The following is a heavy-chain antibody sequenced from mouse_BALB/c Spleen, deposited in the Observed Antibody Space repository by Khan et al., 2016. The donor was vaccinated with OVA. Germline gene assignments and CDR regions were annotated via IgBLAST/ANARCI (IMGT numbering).Heavy chain of an antibody. V-gene: IGHV2-6-5*01. CDR2: IWGGGST. J-gene: IGHJ4*01. CDR1: GFSLSDYG. CDR3: AKGVWSYYYTLDY. Sequence: VQLLETGPGLVAPSQNLSITCTVSGFSLSDYGVSWIRQPPGKGLEWLGVIWGGGSTYYNSALKSRLNISKDNSKSQVFLKMSSLQSDDTAMFYCAKGVWSYYYTLDYWGQGTSVTVSS.